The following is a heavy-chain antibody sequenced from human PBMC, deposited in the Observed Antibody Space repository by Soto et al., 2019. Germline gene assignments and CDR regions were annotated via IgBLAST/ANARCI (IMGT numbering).Heavy chain of an antibody. CDR1: GGSISSYY. Sequence: GTLSLTCTVSGGSISSYYWSWIRQPPGKGLEWIGYIYYSGSTNYNPSLKSRVTISVDTSKNQFSLKLSSVTAADTAVYYCARGSDGGYDSSLVWWFDPWGQGTLVTVS. V-gene: IGHV4-59*01. CDR3: ARGSDGGYDSSLVWWFDP. CDR2: IYYSGST. D-gene: IGHD3-16*01. J-gene: IGHJ5*02.